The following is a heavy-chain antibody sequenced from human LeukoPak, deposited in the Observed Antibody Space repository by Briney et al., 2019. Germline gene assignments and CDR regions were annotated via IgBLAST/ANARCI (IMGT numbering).Heavy chain of an antibody. J-gene: IGHJ4*02. V-gene: IGHV4-59*01. CDR2: IYYSGST. CDR1: GGSISSYY. CDR3: ARARSGWWDPFGY. D-gene: IGHD6-19*01. Sequence: SETLSLTCTVSGGSISSYYWSWIRQPPGKGLEWIGYIYYSGSTNYNPSLKSRVTISVDTSKNQFSLKLSSVTAADTVVYYCARARSGWWDPFGYWGQGTLVTVSS.